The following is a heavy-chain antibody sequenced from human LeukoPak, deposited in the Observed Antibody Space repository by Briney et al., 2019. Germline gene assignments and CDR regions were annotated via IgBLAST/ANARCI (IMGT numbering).Heavy chain of an antibody. CDR1: GGSFSGYY. D-gene: IGHD1-26*01. CDR2: ISHSGST. V-gene: IGHV4-34*01. Sequence: PSETLSLTCVVYGGSFSGYYCSWIRQPPGKGLEWIGEISHSGSTNYYPSLKSRVTISVDTSKNQCSLRLSSVTAADTAVYYCARSDGIVGEEAWFDPWGQGTLVTVSS. CDR3: ARSDGIVGEEAWFDP. J-gene: IGHJ5*02.